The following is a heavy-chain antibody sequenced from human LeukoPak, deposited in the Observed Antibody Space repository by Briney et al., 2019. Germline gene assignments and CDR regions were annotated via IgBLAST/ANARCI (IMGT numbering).Heavy chain of an antibody. V-gene: IGHV1-2*02. CDR2: INPNSGDT. J-gene: IGHJ4*02. CDR1: GYTFTGYY. Sequence: ASLKVSCKASGYTFTGYYMHWVRQAPGQGLEWMGWINPNSGDTKTAQKFQDRVTMTRETSLSTVYMQLSRLRSDDAAVYYCARAWSYYYDSNGYLDYWGQGALVTVSS. CDR3: ARAWSYYYDSNGYLDY. D-gene: IGHD3-22*01.